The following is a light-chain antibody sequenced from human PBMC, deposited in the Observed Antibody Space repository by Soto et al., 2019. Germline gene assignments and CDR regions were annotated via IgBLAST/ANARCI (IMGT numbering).Light chain of an antibody. Sequence: QLVLTQSSSASASLGSSVKLTCTLSSGHSSYIIAWHQQQPGKDPRYLMKLEGSGSYNKGSGVPDRFSGSSSGADRYLTISNLPFEDEADYYCETWDSNTWVFGGGTQVTVL. CDR3: ETWDSNTWV. CDR1: SGHSSYI. J-gene: IGLJ3*02. V-gene: IGLV4-60*02. CDR2: LEGSGSY.